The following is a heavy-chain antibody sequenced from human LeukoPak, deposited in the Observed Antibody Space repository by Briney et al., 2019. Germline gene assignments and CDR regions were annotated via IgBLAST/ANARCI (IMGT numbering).Heavy chain of an antibody. CDR3: AKDLKGYNYGYFDF. V-gene: IGHV3-23*01. J-gene: IGHJ4*02. CDR1: GFTLSNYA. CDR2: ISDSGGST. D-gene: IGHD5-18*01. Sequence: PGGSLRLSCAASGFTLSNYAMSWVRQAPGKGLEWVSAISDSGGSTHYADSVKGRFTISRDNSKNTLYLQMNSLRAEDTAIYYCAKDLKGYNYGYFDFWGQGTLVTVSS.